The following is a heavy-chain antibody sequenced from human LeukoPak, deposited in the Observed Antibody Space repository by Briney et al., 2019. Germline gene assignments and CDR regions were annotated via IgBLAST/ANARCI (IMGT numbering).Heavy chain of an antibody. V-gene: IGHV4-59*01. CDR1: GGSISSYY. CDR2: IYYSGST. J-gene: IGHJ5*02. CDR3: SSSGWYKWFDP. Sequence: SETLSLTCTVSGGSISSYYWSWIRQPPGKGLEWIGYIYYSGSTNYNPSLKSRVTISVDTSKNQFSLKLSSVTAEDTAVYYCSSSGWYKWFDPWGQGTLVTVSS. D-gene: IGHD6-19*01.